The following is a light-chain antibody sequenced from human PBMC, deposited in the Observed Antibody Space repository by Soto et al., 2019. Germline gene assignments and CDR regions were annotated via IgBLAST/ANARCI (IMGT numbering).Light chain of an antibody. V-gene: IGKV3-20*01. J-gene: IGKJ5*01. CDR1: QSVSSSQ. CDR3: QHYGNSPLT. CDR2: GAS. Sequence: EIVLTQSPGTLSLSPGEGATLSCRAGQSVSSSQLAWYQQKPGQAPRPLVYGASSRATGIPERFSGSVSETDFTLSISRLEPEDFAVYYCQHYGNSPLTFGQGTRLEIK.